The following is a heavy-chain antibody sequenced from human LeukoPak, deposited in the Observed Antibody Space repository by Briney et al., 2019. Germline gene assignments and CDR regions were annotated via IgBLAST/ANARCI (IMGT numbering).Heavy chain of an antibody. CDR1: GFTFRNYW. Sequence: GGSLRLSCAASGFTFRNYWMSWVRQAPGTGLEWVANIKQDGSDRNYVTSVRGRFTISRDNAESPLYLQMNSLRVENTAVYYCVRNLAVAGTCFDSWGQGTLVTVSS. D-gene: IGHD6-19*01. V-gene: IGHV3-7*03. CDR2: IKQDGSDR. CDR3: VRNLAVAGTCFDS. J-gene: IGHJ4*02.